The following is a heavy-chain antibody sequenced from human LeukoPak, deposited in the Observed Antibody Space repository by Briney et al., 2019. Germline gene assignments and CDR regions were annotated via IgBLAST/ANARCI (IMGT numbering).Heavy chain of an antibody. CDR2: IYHSGST. V-gene: IGHV4-38-2*02. J-gene: IGHJ4*02. Sequence: SETLSLTCTVSGGSISSYYWGWIRQPPGKGLEWIGSIYHSGSTYYNPSLKSRVTISVDTSKNQFSLKLSSVTAADTAVYYCAREYRSSSRHIDYWGQGTLVTVSS. D-gene: IGHD6-6*01. CDR1: GGSISSYY. CDR3: AREYRSSSRHIDY.